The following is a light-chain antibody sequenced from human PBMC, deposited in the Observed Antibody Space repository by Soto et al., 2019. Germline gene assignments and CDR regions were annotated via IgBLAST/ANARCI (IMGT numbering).Light chain of an antibody. CDR2: EVS. Sequence: QSALTQPPSASGSPGQSVTISCTGTSSDVGGYNYVSWYQQHSGKAPNLMNYEVSKRPSGVPDRFSGSKSGNTASLTVSGLQAEDEADYYCSSYAGSNNFVVFGGGTQLTVL. CDR3: SSYAGSNNFVV. CDR1: SSDVGGYNY. V-gene: IGLV2-8*01. J-gene: IGLJ2*01.